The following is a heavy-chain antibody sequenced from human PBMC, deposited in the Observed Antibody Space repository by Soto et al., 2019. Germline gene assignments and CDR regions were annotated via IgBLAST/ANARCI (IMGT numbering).Heavy chain of an antibody. J-gene: IGHJ4*02. V-gene: IGHV4-31*03. CDR3: ARTRGRTIFGLNFDY. CDR1: GGSISSGGYY. D-gene: IGHD3-3*01. CDR2: IYYSGST. Sequence: SETLSLTCTVSGGSISSGGYYWSWIRQHPGKGLEWIGYIYYSGSTYYNPSLKSRVTISVDTSKNQFSLKLSSVTAADTAVYYCARTRGRTIFGLNFDYWGQGTLVTVSS.